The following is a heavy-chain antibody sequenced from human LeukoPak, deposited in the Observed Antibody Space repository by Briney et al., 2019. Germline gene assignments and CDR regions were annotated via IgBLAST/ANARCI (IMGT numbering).Heavy chain of an antibody. D-gene: IGHD3-3*01. CDR2: ISVYNGNT. CDR1: GYTFTSYG. J-gene: IGHJ4*02. Sequence: ASVKVSCKASGYTFTSYGISWVRQAPGQGLEWMGWISVYNGNTNYVQKVQGRVTITRDTSTSAAYMELRSLRSEDTAVYYCATEGQWSGYQYTFDYWGQGTLVTVSS. V-gene: IGHV1-18*01. CDR3: ATEGQWSGYQYTFDY.